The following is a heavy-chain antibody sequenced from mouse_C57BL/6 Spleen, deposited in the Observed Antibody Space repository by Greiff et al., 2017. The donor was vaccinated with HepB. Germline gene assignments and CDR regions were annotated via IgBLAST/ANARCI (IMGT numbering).Heavy chain of an antibody. D-gene: IGHD3-3*01. V-gene: IGHV1-76*01. CDR2: INTGSGNT. Sequence: VQLQQSGAELVRPGASVKLSCKASGYTFTDYYINWVQQRPGQGLEWIARINTGSGNTYYNEKFKGKATLTAEKSSSTAYMQLSSLTSEDSAVYFCARRAGGYAMDYWGQGTSVTVSS. CDR1: GYTFTDYY. CDR3: ARRAGGYAMDY. J-gene: IGHJ4*01.